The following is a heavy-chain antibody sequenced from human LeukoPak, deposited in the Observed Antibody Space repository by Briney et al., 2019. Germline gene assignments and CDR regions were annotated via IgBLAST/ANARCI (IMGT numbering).Heavy chain of an antibody. CDR2: ISSTSSSYI. V-gene: IGHV3-21*01. CDR3: ARALPHRRLMDTTMEQHWFDP. J-gene: IGHJ5*02. CDR1: GFTFMTYS. Sequence: GGSLRLSCAASGFTFMTYSMNWVRQAPGKGLEWVSSISSTSSSYIYYAYSVKGRFTISRDNTKNPLYLQMNSLRAEDTAVYYCARALPHRRLMDTTMEQHWFDPWGQGTLVTVSS. D-gene: IGHD5-18*01.